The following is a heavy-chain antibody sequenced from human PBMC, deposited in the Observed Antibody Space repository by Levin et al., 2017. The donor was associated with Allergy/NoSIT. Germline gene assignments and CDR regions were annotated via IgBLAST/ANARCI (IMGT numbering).Heavy chain of an antibody. CDR2: IDPSDSYT. J-gene: IGHJ4*02. CDR3: ARHGDYGSGNYHCFDY. V-gene: IGHV5-10-1*01. D-gene: IGHD3-10*01. CDR1: GDSFPNYW. Sequence: GESLKISCKDSGDSFPNYWISWVRQMPGKGLEWMGRIDPSDSYTDYSPSFQGHVTISADKSISTAYLQWSSLKASDTAMYYCARHGDYGSGNYHCFDYWGQGTLVTVSS.